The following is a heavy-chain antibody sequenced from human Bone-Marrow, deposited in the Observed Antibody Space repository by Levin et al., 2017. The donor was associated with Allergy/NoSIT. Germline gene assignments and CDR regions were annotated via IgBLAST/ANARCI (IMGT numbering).Heavy chain of an antibody. J-gene: IGHJ4*02. CDR3: ARVPAGQRHFDS. CDR2: IHNTGTT. D-gene: IGHD6-13*01. Sequence: SETLSLTCTVSGGSVSSGSYFWSWIRQPPGTGLEWIGYIHNTGTTSYIPSLKSRVTISFETSKNQFSLNLRAVTAGDTAVYFWARVPAGQRHFDSWGQGALVTVSS. V-gene: IGHV4-61*01. CDR1: GGSVSSGSYF.